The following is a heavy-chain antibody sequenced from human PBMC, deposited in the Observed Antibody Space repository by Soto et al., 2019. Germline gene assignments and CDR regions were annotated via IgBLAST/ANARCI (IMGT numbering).Heavy chain of an antibody. CDR2: INHSGST. CDR1: GGSFSGYY. D-gene: IGHD1-26*01. Sequence: VQLQQWGAGLLKPSETLSLTCAVYGGSFSGYYWSWIRQPPGKGLEWIGEINHSGSTNYNPSLKSRVTISVDTSKNQFSLKLSAVTAADTAGYYCARGGTGSYFPRNFDYWGQGTLVTVSS. CDR3: ARGGTGSYFPRNFDY. V-gene: IGHV4-34*01. J-gene: IGHJ4*02.